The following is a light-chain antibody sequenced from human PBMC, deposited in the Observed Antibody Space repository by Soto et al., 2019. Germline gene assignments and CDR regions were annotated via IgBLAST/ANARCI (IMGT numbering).Light chain of an antibody. CDR1: SSDVGSYNL. CDR2: EDT. Sequence: QSALTQPASVSGSPGQSITIFCTGTSSDVGSYNLVSWYQQHPGKAPKLMIYEDTKRPSGVSNRFSGSKSGNTASLTISGLQAEDEADYYCCSYAGSSTFVVFGGGTKLTVL. J-gene: IGLJ2*01. V-gene: IGLV2-23*02. CDR3: CSYAGSSTFVV.